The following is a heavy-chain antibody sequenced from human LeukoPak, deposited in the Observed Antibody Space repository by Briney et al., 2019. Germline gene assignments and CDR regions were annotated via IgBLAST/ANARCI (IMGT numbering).Heavy chain of an antibody. CDR1: GFTFSRYW. CDR3: AELGITMIGGV. J-gene: IGHJ6*04. CDR2: IKQDGSEK. Sequence: QAGGSLRLSCAASGFTFSRYWMSWVRQAPGKGLEWVANIKQDGSEKYYVDSVKGRFTISRDNAKSSQYLQMNSLRAEDTAVYYCAELGITMIGGVWGKGTTVTISS. D-gene: IGHD3-10*02. V-gene: IGHV3-7*01.